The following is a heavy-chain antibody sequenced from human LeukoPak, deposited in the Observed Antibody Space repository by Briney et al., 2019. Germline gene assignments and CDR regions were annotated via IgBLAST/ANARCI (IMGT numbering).Heavy chain of an antibody. CDR1: GGSISSSSYY. V-gene: IGHV4-39*01. D-gene: IGHD6-6*01. J-gene: IGHJ6*03. Sequence: SETLSLTCTVSGGSISSSSYYWGWIRQPPGKGLEWIGSIYYSGGTYYNPSLKSRVTISVDTSKNQFSLKLSSVTAADTAVYYCARHKVTIAARPGGYMDVWGKGTTVTVSS. CDR2: IYYSGGT. CDR3: ARHKVTIAARPGGYMDV.